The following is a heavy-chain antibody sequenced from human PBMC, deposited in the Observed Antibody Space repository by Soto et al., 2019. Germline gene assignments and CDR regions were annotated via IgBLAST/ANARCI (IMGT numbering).Heavy chain of an antibody. J-gene: IGHJ6*02. D-gene: IGHD3-10*01. CDR1: GFTFSSYA. CDR2: ISGSGGST. V-gene: IGHV3-23*01. CDR3: AKGRHEADRYYYGSGSYYFYYYYGMDV. Sequence: GGSLRLSCAASGFTFSSYAMSWVRQAPGKGLEWVSAISGSGGSTYYADSVKGRFTISRDNSKNTLYLQMNSLRAEDTAVYYCAKGRHEADRYYYGSGSYYFYYYYGMDVWGQGTTVTVSS.